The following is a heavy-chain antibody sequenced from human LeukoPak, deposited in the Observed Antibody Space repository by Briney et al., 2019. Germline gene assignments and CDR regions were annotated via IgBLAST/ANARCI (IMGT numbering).Heavy chain of an antibody. CDR1: GFTFSNYW. CDR3: ATYSSSNGREFQY. D-gene: IGHD2-2*01. V-gene: IGHV3-7*01. CDR2: IQQHGSET. J-gene: IGHJ1*01. Sequence: GGSLRLSCEGSGFTFSNYWMSWVRQAPGKGLEWVANIQQHGSETYYGDSVRGRFTISRDNAKNSLYLQMNSLRAEDTAVYYCATYSSSNGREFQYWGQGTLVTVSS.